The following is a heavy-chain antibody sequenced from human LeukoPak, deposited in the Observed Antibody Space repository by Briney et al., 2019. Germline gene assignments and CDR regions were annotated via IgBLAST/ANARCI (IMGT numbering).Heavy chain of an antibody. CDR1: VGSISTTSYY. D-gene: IGHD3-10*01. V-gene: IGHV4-39*07. J-gene: IGHJ3*02. CDR2: IYYGGST. Sequence: SGTLSLTCTVSVGSISTTSYYWGWIRQPPGKGLEWIGSIYYGGSTYYSPSLKSRVTISLDTSKHQFSLKLSSVTAADTAVYYCSFNLGSGGYAFDIWGQGTMVTVSS. CDR3: SFNLGSGGYAFDI.